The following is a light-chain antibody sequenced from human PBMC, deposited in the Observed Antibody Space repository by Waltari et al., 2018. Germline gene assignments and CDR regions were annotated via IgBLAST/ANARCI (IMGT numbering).Light chain of an antibody. Sequence: EVVLTQSPGTLSLSPVESATLSCRASQSVSRALAWYQQKPGQSPRLLIYGASIRATGIPDRFSGSGSGTDFSLTISRLEPADSAMYYCQHYVRLPATFGQGTKVEIK. CDR2: GAS. CDR1: QSVSRA. CDR3: QHYVRLPAT. V-gene: IGKV3-20*01. J-gene: IGKJ1*01.